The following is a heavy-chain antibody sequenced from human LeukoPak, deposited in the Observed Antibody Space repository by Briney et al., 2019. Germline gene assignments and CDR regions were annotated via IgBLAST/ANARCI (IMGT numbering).Heavy chain of an antibody. D-gene: IGHD6-19*01. V-gene: IGHV3-74*01. CDR3: AKDSTSRSIAVADPKYYYYYYMDV. CDR1: GFTFSSYW. Sequence: PGGSLRLSCAASGFTFSSYWMHWVRHAPGKGLVWVSRINTDGSSTSYADSVKGRFTISRDNAKNTPYLQMNSLRAEDTAVYYCAKDSTSRSIAVADPKYYYYYYMDVWGKGTTVTVSS. CDR2: INTDGSST. J-gene: IGHJ6*03.